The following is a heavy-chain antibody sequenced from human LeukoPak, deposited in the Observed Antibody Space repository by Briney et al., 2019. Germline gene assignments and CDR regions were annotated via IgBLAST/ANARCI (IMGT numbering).Heavy chain of an antibody. CDR2: INSDGSST. V-gene: IGHV3-74*01. Sequence: GGSLRLSCAASGFTFRSYWMHWVRQAPGKGLVWVSRINSDGSSTSYADSVKGRFTISRDNAKNTLYLQMNSLRAEDTAVYYCARGYGSSRGWYWGQGTLVTVSS. J-gene: IGHJ4*02. CDR3: ARGYGSSRGWY. D-gene: IGHD6-6*01. CDR1: GFTFRSYW.